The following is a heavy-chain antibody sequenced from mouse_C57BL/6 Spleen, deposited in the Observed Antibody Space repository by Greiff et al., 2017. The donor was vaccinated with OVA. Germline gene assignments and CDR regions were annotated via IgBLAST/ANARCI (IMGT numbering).Heavy chain of an antibody. CDR2: IYPGSGST. CDR1: GYTFTSSW. V-gene: IGHV1-55*01. D-gene: IGHD2-4*01. Sequence: LVESGAELVKPGASVKMSCKASGYTFTSSWITWVKQRPGQGLEWIGDIYPGSGSTNYNEKFKSKATLTVDPSSSTAYMQLSSLTSEDSAVYYCARAGLRRYFDVWGTGTTVTVSS. J-gene: IGHJ1*03. CDR3: ARAGLRRYFDV.